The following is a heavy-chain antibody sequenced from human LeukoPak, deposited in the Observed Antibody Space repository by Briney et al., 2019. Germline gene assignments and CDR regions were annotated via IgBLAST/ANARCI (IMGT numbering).Heavy chain of an antibody. Sequence: PGGSLRLSCAASGFTFSSFGMNWVRQGPGKGLEWVSVIYSGGSTYYADSVKGRFTISRDNSKNTLYLQMNSLRAEDTAVYYCARDGLNYYDSSGSLDSGYGMDVWGQGTTVTVSS. CDR1: GFTFSSFG. CDR3: ARDGLNYYDSSGSLDSGYGMDV. V-gene: IGHV3-66*01. D-gene: IGHD3-22*01. J-gene: IGHJ6*02. CDR2: IYSGGST.